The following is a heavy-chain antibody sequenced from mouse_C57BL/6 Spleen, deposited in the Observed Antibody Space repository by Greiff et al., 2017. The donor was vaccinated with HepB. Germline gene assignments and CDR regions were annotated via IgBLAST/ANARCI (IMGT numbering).Heavy chain of an antibody. CDR1: GYTFTSYW. D-gene: IGHD1-1*01. Sequence: EVQLQQSGTVLARPGASVKMSCKTSGYTFTSYWMHWVKQRPGQGLEWIGAIYPGNSDTSYNQKFKGKAKLTAVTSASTAYMELSSLTNEDSAVYYCTGLLLRDYFDYWGQGTTLTGSS. V-gene: IGHV1-5*01. CDR2: IYPGNSDT. J-gene: IGHJ2*01. CDR3: TGLLLRDYFDY.